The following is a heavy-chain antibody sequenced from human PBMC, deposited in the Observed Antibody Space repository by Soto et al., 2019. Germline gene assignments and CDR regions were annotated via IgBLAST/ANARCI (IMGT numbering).Heavy chain of an antibody. D-gene: IGHD4-17*01. J-gene: IGHJ4*02. CDR1: GGSITTYS. CDR3: ARGCLPVSTVPAL. Sequence: PSETLPHPYSGSGGSITTYSWNWFRQPPGKGLEWIGYIYNSGSADYNPSLKSRVAISVDTSKNQFSLKLSSVTVADTALYFCARGCLPVSTVPALWGQGTLVTVS. CDR2: IYNSGSA. V-gene: IGHV4-59*01.